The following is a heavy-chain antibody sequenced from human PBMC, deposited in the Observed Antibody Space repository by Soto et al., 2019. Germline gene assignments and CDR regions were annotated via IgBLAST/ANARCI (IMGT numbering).Heavy chain of an antibody. CDR3: TTDRGVQVVFYDYIWGSYRFPAFDY. CDR1: GFTFSNAW. V-gene: IGHV3-15*01. J-gene: IGHJ4*02. D-gene: IGHD3-16*02. Sequence: EVQLVESGGGLVQPGGSLRLSCAASGFTFSNAWMSWVRQAPGKGLEWVGRIKSKTDGGTTDYAAPVKGRFTISRDDSKNTLYLQMNSLKTEDKAVYYCTTDRGVQVVFYDYIWGSYRFPAFDYWGQGTLVTVSS. CDR2: IKSKTDGGTT.